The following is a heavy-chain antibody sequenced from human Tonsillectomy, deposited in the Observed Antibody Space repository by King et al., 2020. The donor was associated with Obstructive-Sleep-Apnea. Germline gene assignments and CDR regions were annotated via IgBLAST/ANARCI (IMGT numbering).Heavy chain of an antibody. J-gene: IGHJ4*02. D-gene: IGHD2-15*01. CDR3: ARVVGCPGGYCSGGSSFDY. Sequence: QLQESGSGLVKPSQTLSLTCAVSGGSISSGGYSWSWIRQPPGKGLEWIGYIYHSGSTYYNPSLKSRVTISVDRSKNQFSLKLSSVTAADTAVYYCARVVGCPGGYCSGGSSFDYWGQGTLVTVSS. CDR1: GGSISSGGYS. CDR2: IYHSGST. V-gene: IGHV4-30-2*01.